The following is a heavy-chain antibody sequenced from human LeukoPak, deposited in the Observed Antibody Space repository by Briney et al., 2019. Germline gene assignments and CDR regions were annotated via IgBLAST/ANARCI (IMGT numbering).Heavy chain of an antibody. D-gene: IGHD6-19*01. CDR3: ARVGYSSGWYFLDS. V-gene: IGHV4-59*01. Sequence: SETLSLTCTVSGGSISSYYWSWIRQPPGKGLEWIGYIYYSGSTNYNPSPKSRVTISVDTSKNQFSLKLSSVTAADTAVYYCARVGYSSGWYFLDSWGQGTLVTVSS. CDR1: GGSISSYY. J-gene: IGHJ4*02. CDR2: IYYSGST.